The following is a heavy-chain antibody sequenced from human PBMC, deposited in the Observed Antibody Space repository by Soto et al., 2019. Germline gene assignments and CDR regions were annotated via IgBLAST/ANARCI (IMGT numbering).Heavy chain of an antibody. V-gene: IGHV4-30-2*01. D-gene: IGHD3-22*01. CDR2: IYHSGST. J-gene: IGHJ6*02. CDR1: GGSISSGGYS. Sequence: SETLSLTCAVSGGSISSGGYSWSWIRQPPGKGLEWIGYIYHSGSTYYNPSLKSRVTISVDRSKNQFSLKLSSVTAADTAVYYCARFPDSSGYYPRWYYYGMDVWGQGTTVTVSS. CDR3: ARFPDSSGYYPRWYYYGMDV.